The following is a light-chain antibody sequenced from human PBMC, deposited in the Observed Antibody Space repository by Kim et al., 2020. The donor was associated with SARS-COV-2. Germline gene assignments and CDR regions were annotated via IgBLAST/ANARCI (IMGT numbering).Light chain of an antibody. CDR3: QQFNSRPLT. J-gene: IGKJ4*01. CDR2: DAS. Sequence: AIQLTQSPSSLSASEGDRVTITCRASQGISSALAWYQQKPGKAPNLLIYDASSLESGVPSRFSGSGSGTDFTLTISSLQPEDFATYYCQQFNSRPLTFGGGTKVDIK. V-gene: IGKV1-13*02. CDR1: QGISSA.